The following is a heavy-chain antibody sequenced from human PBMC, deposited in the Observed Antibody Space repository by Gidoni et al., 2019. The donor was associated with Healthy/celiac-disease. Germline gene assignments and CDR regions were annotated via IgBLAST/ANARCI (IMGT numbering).Heavy chain of an antibody. CDR1: GFTFRSYA. J-gene: IGHJ2*01. CDR3: AKGVVVVVAATWWYFDL. D-gene: IGHD2-15*01. Sequence: EVQLLGSGGGLVQPGGSLRLSCAASGFTFRSYAMSWVRQAPGKGLEWVSAISGSGGSTYYADSVKGRFTIARDNSKNTLYLQMNSLRAEDTAVYYCAKGVVVVVAATWWYFDLWGRGTLVTVSS. CDR2: ISGSGGST. V-gene: IGHV3-23*01.